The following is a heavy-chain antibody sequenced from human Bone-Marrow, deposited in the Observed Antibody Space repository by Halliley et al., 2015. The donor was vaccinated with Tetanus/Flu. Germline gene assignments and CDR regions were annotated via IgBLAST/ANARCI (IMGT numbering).Heavy chain of an antibody. J-gene: IGHJ4*02. CDR3: ARGTTPGFYDY. Sequence: EWIGCMSDRGSSNYNPSLQSRVTTSLDTSKNQFSLKLKSVTAADTAVYHCARGTTPGFYDYWGQGSLVNVSS. V-gene: IGHV4-59*09. D-gene: IGHD1-26*01. CDR2: MSDRGSS.